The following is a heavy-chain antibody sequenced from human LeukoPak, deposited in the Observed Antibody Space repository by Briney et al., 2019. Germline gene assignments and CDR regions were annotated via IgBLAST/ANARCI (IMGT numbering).Heavy chain of an antibody. CDR2: IIPIFGTA. CDR1: GGTFSSYA. J-gene: IGHJ3*02. V-gene: IGHV1-69*01. CDR3: ARDAEYYYDSSGYPREAFDI. Sequence: GSSVKVSCKASGGTFSSYAISWVRQAPGQGLEWMGGIIPIFGTANYAQKFQGRVTITADESTSTAYMELSGLRSEDTAVYYCARDAEYYYDSSGYPREAFDIWGQGTMVTVSS. D-gene: IGHD3-22*01.